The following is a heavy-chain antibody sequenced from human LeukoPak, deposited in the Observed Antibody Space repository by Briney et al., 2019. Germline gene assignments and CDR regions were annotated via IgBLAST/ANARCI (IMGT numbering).Heavy chain of an antibody. Sequence: GGSLRLSCAASGFTFSSFWMNWVRHTPGKGLEWVANIEGDGSEKNYMDSVKGRFTISRDNAKKSLHLQMNSLRAEDTGVYYCAGGSGWLIDYWGQGTLVTVSS. CDR2: IEGDGSEK. V-gene: IGHV3-7*03. CDR1: GFTFSSFW. J-gene: IGHJ4*02. CDR3: AGGSGWLIDY. D-gene: IGHD6-19*01.